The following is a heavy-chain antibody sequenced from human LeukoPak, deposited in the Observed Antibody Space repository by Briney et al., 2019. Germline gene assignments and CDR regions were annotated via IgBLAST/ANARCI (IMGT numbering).Heavy chain of an antibody. CDR2: VNSDGSST. J-gene: IGHJ4*02. CDR1: GFTFSSYW. V-gene: IGHV3-74*01. Sequence: PGGSLRLSCAASGFTFSSYWMHWVRQAPGEGLVWVSRVNSDGSSTSYADSVKGRFTISRDNAKNTLYLQMNSLRAEDTAVYYCARAYSSGWSLFDYWGQGTLVTVSS. CDR3: ARAYSSGWSLFDY. D-gene: IGHD6-19*01.